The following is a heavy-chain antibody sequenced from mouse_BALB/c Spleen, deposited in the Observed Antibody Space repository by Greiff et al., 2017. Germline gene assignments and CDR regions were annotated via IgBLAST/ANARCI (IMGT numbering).Heavy chain of an antibody. Sequence: VQLKESGGGLVQPGGSRKLSCAASGFTFSSFGMHWVRQAPEKGLEWVAYISSGSSTIYYADTVKGRFTISRDNPKNTLFLQMTSLRSEDTAMYYCARYGSSGYVGFAYWGQGTLVTVSA. D-gene: IGHD3-1*01. J-gene: IGHJ3*01. CDR1: GFTFSSFG. CDR3: ARYGSSGYVGFAY. CDR2: ISSGSSTI. V-gene: IGHV5-17*02.